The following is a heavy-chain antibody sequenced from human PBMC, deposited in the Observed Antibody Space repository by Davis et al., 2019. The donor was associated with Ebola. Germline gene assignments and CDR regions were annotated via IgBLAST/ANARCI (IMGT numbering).Heavy chain of an antibody. D-gene: IGHD2-15*01. CDR1: GGTFSSYA. Sequence: SVPVSCKASGGTFSSYAISWVRQAPGQGLEWMGGIIPLFGTANYAQKFQGRVTITADKSTSTAYMELSSLRSEDTAVYYCARDRCSGGSCYLGGTPPDYWGQGTLVTVSS. J-gene: IGHJ4*02. CDR2: IIPLFGTA. V-gene: IGHV1-69*06. CDR3: ARDRCSGGSCYLGGTPPDY.